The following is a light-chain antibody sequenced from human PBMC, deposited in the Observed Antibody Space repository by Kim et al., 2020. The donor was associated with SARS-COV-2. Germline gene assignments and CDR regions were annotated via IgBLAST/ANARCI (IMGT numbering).Light chain of an antibody. CDR2: ASY. CDR3: QQASSFPPT. CDR1: QDIRTW. J-gene: IGKJ1*01. V-gene: IGKV1-12*01. Sequence: DIQMTQSPSSVSASVGDSVSITCRASQDIRTWLAWYQQKPGKAPKLLIYASYSLQGGVSSRFSGSGSGTDFTLSISSLQPEDFATYYCQQASSFPPTFGQGTKVDIK.